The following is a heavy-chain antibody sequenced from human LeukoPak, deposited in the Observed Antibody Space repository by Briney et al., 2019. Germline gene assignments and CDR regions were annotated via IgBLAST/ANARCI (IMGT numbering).Heavy chain of an antibody. CDR3: AKDRYSYAFEYSDS. J-gene: IGHJ4*02. Sequence: GGSLRLSCAASGFTFSSYAMSWVRQAPGKGLDWVAVISNDGSKKYYADSVKGRFTISRDNSKNTLSLQVSSLRTEDTAVYYCAKDRYSYAFEYSDSWGQGTLVTVSS. CDR2: ISNDGSKK. V-gene: IGHV3-30*18. D-gene: IGHD5-18*01. CDR1: GFTFSSYA.